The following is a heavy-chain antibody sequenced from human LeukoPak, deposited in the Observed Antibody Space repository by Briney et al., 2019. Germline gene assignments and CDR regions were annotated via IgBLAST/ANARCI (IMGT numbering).Heavy chain of an antibody. CDR2: ISGSGGST. D-gene: IGHD5-18*01. J-gene: IGHJ5*02. CDR3: AKDSGYSYAYNWFDR. CDR1: GFTFSSYA. V-gene: IGHV3-23*01. Sequence: PGGSLRLSCAASGFTFSSYAMSWVRQAPGKGLEWVSAISGSGGSTYYADSVKGRFTISRDNSKNTLYLQMNSLRAEDTAVYYCAKDSGYSYAYNWFDRWGQGTLVTVSS.